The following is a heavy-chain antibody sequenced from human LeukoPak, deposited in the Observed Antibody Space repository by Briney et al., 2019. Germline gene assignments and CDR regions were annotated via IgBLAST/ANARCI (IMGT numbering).Heavy chain of an antibody. CDR1: GYTFTGYY. CDR2: ITPIFGTA. D-gene: IGHD1-20*01. Sequence: GASVKVSCKASGYTFTGYYMHWVRQAPGQGLEWMGGITPIFGTANYAQKFQGRVTITADKSTSTAYMELSSLRSEDTAVYYCARVPVYITGTTGWFDPWGQGTLVTVSS. CDR3: ARVPVYITGTTGWFDP. J-gene: IGHJ5*02. V-gene: IGHV1-69*06.